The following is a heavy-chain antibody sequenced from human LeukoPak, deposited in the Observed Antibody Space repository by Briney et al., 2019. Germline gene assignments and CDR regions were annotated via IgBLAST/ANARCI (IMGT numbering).Heavy chain of an antibody. J-gene: IGHJ4*02. CDR1: GFTFSDYY. Sequence: GGSLRLSCAASGFTFSDYYMSWIRQAPGKGLEWVAVISYDGSKTYYADSVKGRFTISRDNSKNTLYLQMNSQRAEDTAVYYCAKVGDYFMPDYWGQGTLVTVSS. CDR2: ISYDGSKT. V-gene: IGHV3-30*18. D-gene: IGHD3-10*01. CDR3: AKVGDYFMPDY.